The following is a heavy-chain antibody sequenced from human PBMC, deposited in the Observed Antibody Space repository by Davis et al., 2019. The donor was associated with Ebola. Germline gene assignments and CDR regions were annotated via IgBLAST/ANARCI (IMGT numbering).Heavy chain of an antibody. CDR2: VYFSGST. D-gene: IGHD1-26*01. Sequence: SETLSLTCTVSDGSIRSSHWSWIRQPPGKGRERIGIVYFSGSTHYNPPPKSQVTISVDTSKNQFSLKLSSVTAADTAVYYCARVGGIVGATEGRDWDQGTLVTVSS. CDR3: ARVGGIVGATEGRD. V-gene: IGHV4-4*08. J-gene: IGHJ4*02. CDR1: DGSIRSSH.